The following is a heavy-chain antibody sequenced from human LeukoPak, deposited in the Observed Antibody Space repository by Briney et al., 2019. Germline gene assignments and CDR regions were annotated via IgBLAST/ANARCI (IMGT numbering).Heavy chain of an antibody. CDR2: IYYSGST. V-gene: IGHV4-59*08. CDR3: ARLAAAGIYYYYGMDV. Sequence: SATLSLTCIDRDGSISSYYWSWIRQPRGQGLEWIGYIYYSGSTNYNPSLKSRVTISVDTSKNQFSLKLSSVTAADTAVYYCARLAAAGIYYYYGMDVWGQGTTVTVSS. D-gene: IGHD6-13*01. CDR1: DGSISSYY. J-gene: IGHJ6*02.